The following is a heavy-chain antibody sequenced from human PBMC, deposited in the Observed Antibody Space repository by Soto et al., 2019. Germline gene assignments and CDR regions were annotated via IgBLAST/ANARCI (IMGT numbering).Heavy chain of an antibody. V-gene: IGHV4-39*01. CDR3: ASHWGPYYYDSSGYPDFDPDYYFDY. CDR1: GGSISSSSYY. CDR2: IYYSGST. J-gene: IGHJ4*02. D-gene: IGHD3-22*01. Sequence: PSETLSLTCTVSGGSISSSSYYWGWIRQPPGKGLEWIGSIYYSGSTYYNPSLKSRVTISVDTSKNQFSLKLSSVTAADTAVYYCASHWGPYYYDSSGYPDFDPDYYFDYWGQGTLVTVSS.